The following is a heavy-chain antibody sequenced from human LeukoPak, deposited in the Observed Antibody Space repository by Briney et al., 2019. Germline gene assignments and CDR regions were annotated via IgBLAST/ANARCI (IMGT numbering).Heavy chain of an antibody. Sequence: GGSLRLSCAASGFTLSNAWMKWVRQGPGKGLEWVGRIKSKTDGWTTDYAAPVKGRFTISRDDSKNTLYLEMNSLKTKDTAVYYCTTAPGSIDYWGQGTLVTVSS. J-gene: IGHJ4*02. D-gene: IGHD1-14*01. V-gene: IGHV3-15*01. CDR2: IKSKTDGWTT. CDR3: TTAPGSIDY. CDR1: GFTLSNAW.